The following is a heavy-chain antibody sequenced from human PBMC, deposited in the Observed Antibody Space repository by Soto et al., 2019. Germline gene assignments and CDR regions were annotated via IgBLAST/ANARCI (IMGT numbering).Heavy chain of an antibody. Sequence: QVQLVQSGAEVKKPGASVKVSCKASGYTFTSYDINWVRQATAQGLEWMGWMNPNSVNTGYAQKFQGRATTTRNTCTSTAYMELSSLRSEGSAVYYCARGSNGADCSSTSCYLTWDYYYYYMDVLGKGTTVTVSS. CDR2: MNPNSVNT. CDR3: ARGSNGADCSSTSCYLTWDYYYYYMDV. J-gene: IGHJ6*03. V-gene: IGHV1-8*01. D-gene: IGHD2-2*01. CDR1: GYTFTSYD.